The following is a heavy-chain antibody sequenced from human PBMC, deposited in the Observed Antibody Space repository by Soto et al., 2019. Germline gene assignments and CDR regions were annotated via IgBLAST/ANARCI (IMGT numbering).Heavy chain of an antibody. V-gene: IGHV3-23*01. Sequence: EVQLLESGGDLVQPGGSLRLSCAAPEFTFTNYAMGWVRQAPGKGLEWVSVISGSGGSTYYADSVKGRFTISRDNSKNTLYLQRNSLRADDTAVYYCAKAGGDCSFCSCYSGFFHYWGQGTLVTVSS. CDR1: EFTFTNYA. J-gene: IGHJ4*02. D-gene: IGHD2-15*01. CDR2: ISGSGGST. CDR3: AKAGGDCSFCSCYSGFFHY.